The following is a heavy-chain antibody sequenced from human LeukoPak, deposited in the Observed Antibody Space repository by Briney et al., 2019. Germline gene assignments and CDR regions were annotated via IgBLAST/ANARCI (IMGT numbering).Heavy chain of an antibody. CDR1: GFTFSSYW. Sequence: PGGSLRLSCAASGFTFSSYWMSWVRQAPGKGLEWVANIKQDGSEKYYVDSVKGRFTISRDNAKNSLYLQMNSLRAGDTAVYYCARLPFRQWLDYWGQGTLVTVSS. J-gene: IGHJ4*02. V-gene: IGHV3-7*01. CDR3: ARLPFRQWLDY. D-gene: IGHD3-22*01. CDR2: IKQDGSEK.